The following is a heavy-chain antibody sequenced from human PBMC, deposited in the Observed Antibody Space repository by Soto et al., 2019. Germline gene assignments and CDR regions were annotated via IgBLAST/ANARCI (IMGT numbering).Heavy chain of an antibody. D-gene: IGHD3-3*02. CDR3: ARMSFLAPTILTHSDSGHI. CDR1: GYTFSNYG. Sequence: QVQLVQSGAEVKKPGASVKVSCKASGYTFSNYGINWVRQAPGQGLEWMGWISAYNGNTNYAQKCQGRGTMTTDTSTSTAYMELSSTTSDDTAVYYCARMSFLAPTILTHSDSGHIGGQGTMVTVSS. J-gene: IGHJ3*02. CDR2: ISAYNGNT. V-gene: IGHV1-18*01.